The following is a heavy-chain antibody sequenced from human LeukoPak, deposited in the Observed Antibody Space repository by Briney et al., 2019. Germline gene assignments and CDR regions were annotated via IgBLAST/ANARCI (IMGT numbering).Heavy chain of an antibody. J-gene: IGHJ3*02. CDR2: IKQDGSET. V-gene: IGHV3-7*01. CDR1: GFTFSSYN. D-gene: IGHD3-10*01. Sequence: PGGSLRLSCAASGFTFSSYNMNWVRQAPGKGLEWVANIKQDGSETYYVDSVKGRFTISRDDAKNSLYLQMNSLRAKDTAVYYCATGGGSGSHFNPRRAFDIWGQGTMVTVSS. CDR3: ATGGGSGSHFNPRRAFDI.